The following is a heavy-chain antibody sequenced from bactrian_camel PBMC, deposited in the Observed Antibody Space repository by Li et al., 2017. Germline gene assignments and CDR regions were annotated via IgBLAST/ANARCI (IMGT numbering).Heavy chain of an antibody. CDR2: IYARNGRS. D-gene: IGHD2*01. V-gene: IGHV3S35*01. CDR1: GYATSHYC. CDR3: AVEEFRCCSGGGYCYGIVVDYGY. J-gene: IGHJ4*01. Sequence: VQLVESGGGSVQGGGSLRLSCVASGYATSHYCIAWFRLSSGKEREEVAHIYARNGRSDVADSVKGRFTVSQDDAKYTVFLQMNDLRPADTAMYYCAVEEFRCCSGGGYCYGIVVDYGYRTQGTQVTVS.